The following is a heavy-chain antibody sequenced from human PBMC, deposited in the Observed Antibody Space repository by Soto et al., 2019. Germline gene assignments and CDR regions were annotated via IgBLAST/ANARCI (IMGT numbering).Heavy chain of an antibody. J-gene: IGHJ5*02. V-gene: IGHV3-48*02. CDR3: ARDTAGWFDH. D-gene: IGHD5-18*01. Sequence: EVQLVESGGGLVQPGGSLRLSCAASGFTFSSYSMNWVRQAPGKGLEWVSYISSSSSTIYYADSVKGRFTISRDNAKNLLYPQMNCLRDEDTAVYYCARDTAGWFDHWGQGTLVTVSS. CDR1: GFTFSSYS. CDR2: ISSSSSTI.